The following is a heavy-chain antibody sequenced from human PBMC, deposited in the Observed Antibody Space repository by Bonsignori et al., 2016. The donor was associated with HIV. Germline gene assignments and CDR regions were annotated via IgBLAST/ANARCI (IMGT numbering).Heavy chain of an antibody. V-gene: IGHV1-2*02. CDR3: AGQSYDFWSGYSDFDY. J-gene: IGHJ4*02. Sequence: ASVKVSCKASGYTFTGYYMHWVRQAPGQGLEWMGWINPNSGGTNYAQKFQGRVTMTRDTSISTAYMELSRLRSDDTAVYYCAGQSYDFWSGYSDFDYWGQGTLVTVSS. CDR1: GYTFTGYY. CDR2: INPNSGGT. D-gene: IGHD3-3*01.